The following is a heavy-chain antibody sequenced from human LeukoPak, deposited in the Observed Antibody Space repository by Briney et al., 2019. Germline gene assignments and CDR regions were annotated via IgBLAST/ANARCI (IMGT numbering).Heavy chain of an antibody. Sequence: VASVKVSCKASGYTFTGYYMHWVRQAPGQGLEWMGWINPNSGGTNYAQKFQGRVTMTRDTSISTAYMELSRLRSDDTAVYYCARQWGLTDAFFDYWGQGTLVTVFS. CDR1: GYTFTGYY. V-gene: IGHV1-2*02. CDR3: ARQWGLTDAFFDY. J-gene: IGHJ4*02. D-gene: IGHD1-26*01. CDR2: INPNSGGT.